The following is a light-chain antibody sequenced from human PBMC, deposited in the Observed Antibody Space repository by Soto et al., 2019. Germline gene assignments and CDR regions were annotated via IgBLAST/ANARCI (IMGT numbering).Light chain of an antibody. CDR2: WAS. Sequence: DIVMTQSPDSLAVSLGERATINCKSSQTILLNSNSKNYLAWYQHQPGQPPKLLVYWASTRESGVPDRFSGSGSGTDFPLTISSLQSEYVALYYCHHYYNCPYTFGQGPNLEIK. V-gene: IGKV4-1*01. CDR3: HHYYNCPYT. CDR1: QTILLNSNSKNY. J-gene: IGKJ2*01.